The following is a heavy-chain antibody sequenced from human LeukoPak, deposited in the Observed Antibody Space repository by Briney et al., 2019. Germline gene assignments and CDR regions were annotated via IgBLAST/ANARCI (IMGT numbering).Heavy chain of an antibody. D-gene: IGHD4-17*01. CDR3: AKGKSATVTTSYFDS. V-gene: IGHV3-30*02. J-gene: IGHJ4*02. CDR2: IRYDGSNK. Sequence: GGSLRLSCAASGFTFSSYGMHWVRQAPGKGLEWVAFIRYDGSNKYYADSVKGRFTISRDNSKNTLYLQMNSLRAEDTAVYYCAKGKSATVTTSYFDSWGQGSLVTVSS. CDR1: GFTFSSYG.